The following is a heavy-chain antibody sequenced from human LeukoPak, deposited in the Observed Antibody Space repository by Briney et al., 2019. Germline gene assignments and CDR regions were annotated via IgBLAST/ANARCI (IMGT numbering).Heavy chain of an antibody. J-gene: IGHJ5*02. V-gene: IGHV3-49*03. CDR3: TRESSGYSLRNWFDP. CDR2: IRSKAYGGTT. D-gene: IGHD3-22*01. CDR1: GFTFGDYA. Sequence: SLRLSCTASGFTFGDYAMSWFRQAPGKGLEWVGFIRSKAYGGTTEYAASVKGRFTISRDDSKSIAYLQMNSLKTEDTAVYYCTRESSGYSLRNWFDPWGQGTLVTVSS.